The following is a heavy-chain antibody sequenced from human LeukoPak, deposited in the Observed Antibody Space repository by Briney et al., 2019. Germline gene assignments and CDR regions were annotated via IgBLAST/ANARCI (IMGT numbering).Heavy chain of an antibody. CDR1: GFTFSTYS. Sequence: GGSLRLSCAASGFTFSTYSMVWVRQAPGKGLEWVSYISSSSGTIYHADSVKDRFTISRDNAKDSMYLQMNGLTDEDTAVYYCARVRPGWYVDYWGQGTLVTVSS. D-gene: IGHD6-19*01. V-gene: IGHV3-48*02. J-gene: IGHJ4*02. CDR3: ARVRPGWYVDY. CDR2: ISSSSGTI.